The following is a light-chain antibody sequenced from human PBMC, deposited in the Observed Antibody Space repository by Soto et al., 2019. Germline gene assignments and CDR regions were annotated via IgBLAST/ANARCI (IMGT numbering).Light chain of an antibody. V-gene: IGLV2-14*01. CDR3: CSYTSSNLYV. Sequence: QSAVTQPASVSGSPGQSITISCTGTSSDVGGYDYVSWYQKHPGKAPELLIFEVTYRPSGISDRFSGSKSGNTASLTISGLHAEDEADYYCCSYTSSNLYVFGTGTKLTVL. CDR1: SSDVGGYDY. J-gene: IGLJ1*01. CDR2: EVT.